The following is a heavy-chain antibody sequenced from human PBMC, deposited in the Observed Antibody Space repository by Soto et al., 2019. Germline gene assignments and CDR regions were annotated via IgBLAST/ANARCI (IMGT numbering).Heavy chain of an antibody. V-gene: IGHV1-18*01. D-gene: IGHD3-16*01. CDR2: IGAYNGNT. CDR3: AREFFLGENYYYYVMAV. CDR1: GYTFTSYG. J-gene: IGHJ6*02. Sequence: ASVKVSCKASGYTFTSYGISWVRQAPGQGLEWMGWIGAYNGNTNYAQKLQGRVTMTTDTSTSTAYMELRSLRSDDTAVYYCAREFFLGENYYYYVMAVSGQGTTVTVSS.